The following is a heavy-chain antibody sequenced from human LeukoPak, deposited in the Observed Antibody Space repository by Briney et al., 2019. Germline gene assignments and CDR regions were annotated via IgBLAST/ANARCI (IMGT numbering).Heavy chain of an antibody. CDR2: IVVGSGNT. D-gene: IGHD3-3*01. CDR1: GFTFTSSA. V-gene: IGHV1-58*01. Sequence: ASVKVSCKASGFTFTSSAVQWVRQARGQRLEWIGWIVVGSGNTNYAQKFQERVTITRDMSTSTAYMELSSLRSEDTAVYYCAALIESYYDFIPHAFDIWGQGTMVTVSS. CDR3: AALIESYYDFIPHAFDI. J-gene: IGHJ3*02.